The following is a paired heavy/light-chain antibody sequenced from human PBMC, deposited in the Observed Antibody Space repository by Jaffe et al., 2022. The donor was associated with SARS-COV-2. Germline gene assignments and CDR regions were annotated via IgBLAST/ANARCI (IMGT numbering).Heavy chain of an antibody. CDR2: MYYSGST. J-gene: IGHJ3*02. CDR1: GGSISSTNYY. CDR3: GRHSRLKDAFDI. Sequence: QLQLQASGPGLVNPSETLSLICSVSGGSISSTNYYWGWIRQPPGKGLEWIGSMYYSGSTYYKPSLKSRVTIFIDTSKNQFSLRLSSVTAADSAVYYCGRHSRLKDAFDIWGQGTMVTVSS. V-gene: IGHV4-39*01.
Light chain of an antibody. CDR2: EAS. Sequence: DIQMTQSPSALSASVGDRVTITCRASQSISNWLAWYQQKPGKAPKLLMYEASRLESGVPSRFSGSGSGTEFTLTISSLQPDDFATYYCHHYDTYSWTFGQGTKVEIK. CDR3: HHYDTYSWT. V-gene: IGKV1-5*03. J-gene: IGKJ1*01. CDR1: QSISNW.